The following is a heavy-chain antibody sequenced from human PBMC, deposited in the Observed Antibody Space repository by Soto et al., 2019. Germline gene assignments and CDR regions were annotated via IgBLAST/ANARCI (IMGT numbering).Heavy chain of an antibody. Sequence: QVQLVQSGAEVKKPGASVKVSCKASGYTFTRSGISWVRQAPGQRLEWMGWISTYNGDTNDAQALQGRVTMTTDPSTSRGYKELRSLRPDDTEVYYCAREGVAPYDYYGMAVWGQGTPVTVSS. D-gene: IGHD5-12*01. CDR2: ISTYNGDT. CDR3: AREGVAPYDYYGMAV. V-gene: IGHV1-18*01. J-gene: IGHJ6*02. CDR1: GYTFTRSG.